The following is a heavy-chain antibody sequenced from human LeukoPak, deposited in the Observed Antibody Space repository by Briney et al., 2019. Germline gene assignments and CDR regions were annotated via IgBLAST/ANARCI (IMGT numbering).Heavy chain of an antibody. CDR3: ARSLGWENFDY. J-gene: IGHJ4*02. V-gene: IGHV1-2*02. D-gene: IGHD3/OR15-3a*01. CDR2: INPNSGGT. CDR1: GYTFTGYY. Sequence: GASVKVSCKASGYTFTGYYMHWVRQAPGQGPEWMGWINPNSGGTNFAQTFQGRVNMTRDTSISTAYMELSRLRSDDTAVYYCARSLGWENFDYWGQGTLVTVSS.